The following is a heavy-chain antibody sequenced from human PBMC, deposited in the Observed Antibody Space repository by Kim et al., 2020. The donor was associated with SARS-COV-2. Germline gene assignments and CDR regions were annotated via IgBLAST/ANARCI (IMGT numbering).Heavy chain of an antibody. Sequence: GGSLRLSCASSVVSFCDDGMRCLIQWILLEWGYVRIEDIMGFRELHADVYAGRFTISRDNAKNSLYLQMNSLRAEDTALYHCARGGAAAPLTLSYYYYYMDVWGEGTTVTVSS. V-gene: IGHV3-20*01. CDR2: IMGFREL. CDR1: VVSFCDDG. CDR3: ARGGAAAPLTLSYYYYYMDV. D-gene: IGHD6-13*01. J-gene: IGHJ6*03.